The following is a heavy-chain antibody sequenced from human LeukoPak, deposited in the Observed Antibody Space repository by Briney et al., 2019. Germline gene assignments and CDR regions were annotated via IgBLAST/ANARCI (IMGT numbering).Heavy chain of an antibody. CDR1: GGTFISYA. J-gene: IGHJ4*02. CDR2: IIPILGTA. V-gene: IGHV1-69*13. Sequence: ASVKVSCKASGGTFISYAISWVRQAPGQGLEWMGGIIPILGTANYAQKFQGRVTITADESTSTAYMELSSLRSEDTAVYYCARVGGSYYYDSSGYYGYWGQGTLVTVSS. D-gene: IGHD3-22*01. CDR3: ARVGGSYYYDSSGYYGY.